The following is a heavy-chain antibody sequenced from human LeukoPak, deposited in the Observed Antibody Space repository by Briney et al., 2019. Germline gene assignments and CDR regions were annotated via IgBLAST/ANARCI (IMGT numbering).Heavy chain of an antibody. CDR1: GFTFSSYA. CDR3: ARDRYSSSWYYFDY. D-gene: IGHD6-13*01. CDR2: ISYDGSNK. Sequence: GGSLRLSCAASGFTFSSYAMHWVRQAPGEGLEWVAVISYDGSNKYYADSVKGRFTISRDNSKNTLYLQMNSLRAEDTAVYYCARDRYSSSWYYFDYWGQGTLVTVSS. J-gene: IGHJ4*02. V-gene: IGHV3-30-3*01.